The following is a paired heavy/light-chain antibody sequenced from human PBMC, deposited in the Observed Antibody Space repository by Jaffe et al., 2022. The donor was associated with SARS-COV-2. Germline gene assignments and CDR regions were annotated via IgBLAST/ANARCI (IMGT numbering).Heavy chain of an antibody. J-gene: IGHJ3*01. CDR3: VRTYLHCSDAGCFDGFDV. CDR2: IRNRSNRNTT. V-gene: IGHV3-72*01. CDR1: GLTFYDHY. Sequence: EVQLAESGGGLVQPGGSLRLSCAAFGLTFYDHYMEWVRQAPGKGLEWVGRIRNRSNRNTTEYGASVKGRFTISRDDSKNLLFLQMNSLKTEDTALYFCVRTYLHCSDAGCFDGFDVWGQGTMVAVSS. D-gene: IGHD2-15*01.
Light chain of an antibody. Sequence: AIQMTQSPSSLSASVGDRVTITCRASQGIRSELGWYQQKPGKAPKVLIYGASTLQSGVPSRFSGSGSGTDFTLTISSLQPEDFATYYCLQDNSYPRTFGQGTKVEIK. CDR3: LQDNSYPRT. CDR2: GAS. CDR1: QGIRSE. V-gene: IGKV1-6*01. J-gene: IGKJ1*01.